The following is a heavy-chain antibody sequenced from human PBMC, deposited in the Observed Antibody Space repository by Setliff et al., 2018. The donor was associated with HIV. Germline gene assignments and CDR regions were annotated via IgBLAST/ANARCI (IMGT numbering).Heavy chain of an antibody. V-gene: IGHV5-10-1*01. CDR2: IDPSDSDT. CDR3: ARSGGPTYNYDSSGHYPDY. J-gene: IGHJ4*02. D-gene: IGHD3-22*01. CDR1: GYMFASYW. Sequence: PGESLKISCKGSGYMFASYWINWARQVPGKGLEWMARIDPSDSDTNFSPSFQGHVTISVDRSITAAYLQWSSLKATDTAMYFCARSGGPTYNYDSSGHYPDYWGQGTLVTVSS.